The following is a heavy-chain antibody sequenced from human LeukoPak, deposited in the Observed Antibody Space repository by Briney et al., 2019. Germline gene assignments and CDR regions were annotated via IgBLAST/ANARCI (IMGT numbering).Heavy chain of an antibody. V-gene: IGHV1-69*13. CDR3: ARGPDYYDSSGYYGLLD. D-gene: IGHD3-22*01. Sequence: SVKVSCKASGGTFSSYAISWVRQAPGQGLEWMGGIIPIFGTANYAQKFQGRVTITADESTSTAYMELSSLRSEDTAVYYCARGPDYYDSSGYYGLLDWGQGTLVTVSS. CDR1: GGTFSSYA. J-gene: IGHJ4*02. CDR2: IIPIFGTA.